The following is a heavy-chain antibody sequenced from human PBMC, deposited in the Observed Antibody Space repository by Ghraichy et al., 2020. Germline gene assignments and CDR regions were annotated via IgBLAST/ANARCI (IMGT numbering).Heavy chain of an antibody. CDR2: IYWDDDK. CDR1: GFSLSTDGVA. J-gene: IGHJ3*02. CDR3: TNLRHCSGGTCYYAFDI. Sequence: SGPTLVKPTQTLTLTCTFSGFSLSTDGVAVGWIRQPPGKALEWLALIYWDDDKRFSPSLKSRLTITKDTSRNQVVLTMTNMDPVDTATYYCTNLRHCSGGTCYYAFDIWGQGTMVTVSS. V-gene: IGHV2-5*02. D-gene: IGHD2-15*01.